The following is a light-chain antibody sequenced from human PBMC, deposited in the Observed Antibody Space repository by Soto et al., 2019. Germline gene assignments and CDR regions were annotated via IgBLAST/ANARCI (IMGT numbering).Light chain of an antibody. CDR2: ADN. J-gene: IGLJ2*01. Sequence: QSVLTQTPSVSGAPGQKITMSCTGSSSNIGAGYDVHWYQQIPGAAPRLLIYADNNRPSGVPDRFSASKSGTSASLAITGLQGEDEANYYFQSYDTSLRGVIFGAGTKVTVL. V-gene: IGLV1-40*01. CDR3: QSYDTSLRGVI. CDR1: SSNIGAGYD.